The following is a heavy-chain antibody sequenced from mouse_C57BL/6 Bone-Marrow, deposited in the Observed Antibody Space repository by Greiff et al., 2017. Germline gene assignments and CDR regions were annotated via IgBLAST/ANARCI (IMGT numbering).Heavy chain of an antibody. CDR2: INPGSGGT. Sequence: VKLMESGAELVRPGTSVKVSCKASGYAFTNYLIEWVKQRPGQGLEWIGVINPGSGGTNYNEKFKGKATLTADKSSSTAYMQLSSLTSEDSAVYFCARSRVGFDYWGQGTTLTVSS. CDR3: ARSRVGFDY. CDR1: GYAFTNYL. D-gene: IGHD1-1*02. J-gene: IGHJ2*01. V-gene: IGHV1-54*01.